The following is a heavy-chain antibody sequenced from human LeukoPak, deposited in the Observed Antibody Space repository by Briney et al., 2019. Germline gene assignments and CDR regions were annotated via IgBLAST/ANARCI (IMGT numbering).Heavy chain of an antibody. CDR1: GYTFTGYY. J-gene: IGHJ4*02. CDR2: INPNSGGT. V-gene: IGHV1-2*02. D-gene: IGHD4-17*01. CDR3: ARGGDYDDVDLYFDY. Sequence: ASVKVSCKASGYTFTGYYMHWVRQAPGQGLEWMGWINPNSGGTNYAQKSQGRVTMTRDTSISTAYMELSRLRSDDTAVYYCARGGDYDDVDLYFDYWGQGTLVTVSS.